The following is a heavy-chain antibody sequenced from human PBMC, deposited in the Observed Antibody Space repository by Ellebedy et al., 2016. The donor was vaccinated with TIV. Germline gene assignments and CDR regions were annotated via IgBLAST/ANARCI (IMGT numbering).Heavy chain of an antibody. Sequence: PGGSLRLSCAASGFTFSSYWMSWVRQAPGKGLEWVANIKQDGSEKYYVDSVKGRFTISRDNAKNSLYLQMNSLRAEDTAVYYCASRSYFYETGPNWYFDLWGRGTLVTVSS. CDR3: ASRSYFYETGPNWYFDL. CDR2: IKQDGSEK. V-gene: IGHV3-7*03. D-gene: IGHD3-22*01. J-gene: IGHJ2*01. CDR1: GFTFSSYW.